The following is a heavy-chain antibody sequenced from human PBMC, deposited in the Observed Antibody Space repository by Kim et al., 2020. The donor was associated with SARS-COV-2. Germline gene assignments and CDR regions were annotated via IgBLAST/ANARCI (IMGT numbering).Heavy chain of an antibody. CDR1: GFTFSDYA. Sequence: GGSLRLSCVASGFTFSDYAMTWVRQGPGKGLEWVATSGSPGSRTYYSDSVKGRFTISRDNSKSTLYLDMNRLRVEDTAVYYCAKGSSLASLILIHVLHWGQGSLVTVSS. CDR3: AKGSSLASLILIHVLH. CDR2: SGSPGSRT. V-gene: IGHV3-23*01. J-gene: IGHJ4*02. D-gene: IGHD3-10*02.